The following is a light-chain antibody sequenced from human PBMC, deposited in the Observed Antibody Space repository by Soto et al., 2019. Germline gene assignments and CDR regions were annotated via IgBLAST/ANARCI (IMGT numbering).Light chain of an antibody. V-gene: IGKV3-20*01. Sequence: EIVLTQSPGTLSLSPGERATLSCRASQSVSSSTYLAWYQQKPGQARRLLIYGASSRATGIPDRFSGSGYGTDFTLTISRLEPEDFAVYYCQQYGSSPLTFGGGTKVEIK. CDR2: GAS. J-gene: IGKJ4*02. CDR1: QSVSSSTY. CDR3: QQYGSSPLT.